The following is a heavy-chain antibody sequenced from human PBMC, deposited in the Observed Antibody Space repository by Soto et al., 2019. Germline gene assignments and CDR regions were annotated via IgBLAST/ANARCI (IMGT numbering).Heavy chain of an antibody. J-gene: IGHJ3*02. CDR3: SFSTRDGYCTNGVCLDSFDI. Sequence: GGSLRLSCAASGFTFSSYAMSWVRQAPGKGLEWVSAIKGSSGSTYYADSVKGRFTISRDNSKKTLYLQMNSMRAEDTAVYYFSFSTRDGYCTNGVCLDSFDIWGQGTMVTVSS. CDR1: GFTFSSYA. V-gene: IGHV3-23*01. D-gene: IGHD2-8*01. CDR2: IKGSSGST.